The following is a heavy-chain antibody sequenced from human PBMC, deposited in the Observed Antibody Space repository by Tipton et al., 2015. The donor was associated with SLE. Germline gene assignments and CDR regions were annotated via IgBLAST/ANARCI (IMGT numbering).Heavy chain of an antibody. J-gene: IGHJ5*02. CDR2: IYYSGST. CDR3: ARAEVAVGDGNWFDP. D-gene: IGHD6-19*01. CDR1: GYSISSSNW. Sequence: TLSLTCAVSGYSISSSNWWGWIRQPPGKGLEWIGYIYYSGSTYYNPSLKSRVTMSVDTSKNQFSLKLSSVTAADTAVYYCARAEVAVGDGNWFDPWGQGTLVTVSP. V-gene: IGHV4-28*03.